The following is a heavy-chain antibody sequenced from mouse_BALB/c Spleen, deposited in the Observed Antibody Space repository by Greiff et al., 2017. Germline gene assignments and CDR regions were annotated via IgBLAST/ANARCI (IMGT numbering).Heavy chain of an antibody. J-gene: IGHJ3*01. CDR1: GFNFKDNY. CDR3: ARGRSGFAY. Sequence: VQLQQSGAELVQPGPSVTLSCTSSGFNFKDNYMHWVKQRPEQGLEWIGRIDPAKGNTKYDPKFQGKAIITADTSCNAAYLLLSSQTSEHTAVYYCARGRSGFAYWGQGTLVTVTA. CDR2: IDPAKGNT. V-gene: IGHV14-3*02. D-gene: IGHD1-1*01.